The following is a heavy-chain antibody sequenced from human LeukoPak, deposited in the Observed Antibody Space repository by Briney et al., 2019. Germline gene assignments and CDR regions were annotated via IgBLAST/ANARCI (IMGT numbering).Heavy chain of an antibody. CDR1: GYTFTSYY. CDR2: INPSGGST. D-gene: IGHD6-19*01. J-gene: IGHJ3*01. CDR3: AREGSSGWYLTGKNAFDF. V-gene: IGHV1-46*03. Sequence: ASVKVSCKASGYTFTSYYTHWVRQAPGHGLEWMGIINPSGGSTSYAQKFQGRVTMTRDTSTSTVYMELSSLRSEDTAVYYCAREGSSGWYLTGKNAFDFWGQGTMVTVSS.